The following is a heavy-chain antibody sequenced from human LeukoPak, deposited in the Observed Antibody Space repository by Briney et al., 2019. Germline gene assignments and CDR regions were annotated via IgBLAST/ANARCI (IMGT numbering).Heavy chain of an antibody. CDR2: ISAYNGNT. J-gene: IGHJ3*02. CDR1: GYTFTSYG. CDR3: ARGRVLKRAYYYDSSVYLSAFDI. Sequence: GASVKVSCKASGYTFTSYGISWVRQAPGQGLEWMGWISAYNGNTNYAQKLQGRVTMTTDTSTSTAYMELRSLRSDDTAVYYCARGRVLKRAYYYDSSVYLSAFDIWGQGTMVTVSS. V-gene: IGHV1-18*01. D-gene: IGHD3-22*01.